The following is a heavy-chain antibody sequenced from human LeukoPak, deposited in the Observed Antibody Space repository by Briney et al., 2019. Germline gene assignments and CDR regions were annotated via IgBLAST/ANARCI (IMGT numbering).Heavy chain of an antibody. J-gene: IGHJ4*02. D-gene: IGHD3-22*01. CDR2: ITHSETT. CDR1: GGSFNDYY. V-gene: IGHV4-34*01. CDR3: ARGPYQGKSGYYSY. Sequence: SETLSLTCAVYGGSFNDYYWTWIRQSPGKGLEWIGEITHSETTNHNPSLKSRVTMSVDTCKNQFSLRLNSVIAADTAVYYCARGPYQGKSGYYSYWGQGSRVTVSS.